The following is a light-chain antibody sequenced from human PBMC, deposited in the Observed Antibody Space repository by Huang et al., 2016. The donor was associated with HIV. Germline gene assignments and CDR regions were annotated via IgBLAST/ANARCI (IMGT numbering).Light chain of an antibody. V-gene: IGKV4-1*01. CDR3: QQYDTSPWT. CDR2: WAS. CDR1: QSVLYRSNNKNY. Sequence: DIVMTQSPDSLAVSLGERATINCKSSQSVLYRSNNKNYLAWYQQKPGQPPKLRIYWASTRESGVPDRFTGSGSGTDFSLTISSLQAEDVAVYYCQQYDTSPWTFGQGTKVEIK. J-gene: IGKJ1*01.